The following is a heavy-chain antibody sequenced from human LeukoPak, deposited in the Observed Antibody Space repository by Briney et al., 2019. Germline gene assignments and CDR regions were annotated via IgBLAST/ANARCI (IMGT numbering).Heavy chain of an antibody. CDR1: EFTFSSYA. Sequence: GGSLRLSCAASEFTFSSYAMSWVRQAPGKGLEWVSAISGSGGSTYYADSVKGRFTISRDNSKNTLYLQMNSLRAEDTALYYCAKDIRAIVVAPFDYWGQGTLVTVSS. CDR2: ISGSGGST. V-gene: IGHV3-23*01. D-gene: IGHD3-22*01. J-gene: IGHJ4*02. CDR3: AKDIRAIVVAPFDY.